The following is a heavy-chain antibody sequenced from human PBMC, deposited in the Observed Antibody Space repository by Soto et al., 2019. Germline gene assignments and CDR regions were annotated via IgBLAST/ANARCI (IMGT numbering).Heavy chain of an antibody. Sequence: SETLSLTCTVSGGSISSGGYYWSWIRQHPGKGLEWIGYVYYSGSTYYNPSLKSRVTISVDTSKNQFSLKLSSVTAADTAVYYCARGGEAAAGYVGEFDPWGQGPLVTVSS. CDR2: VYYSGST. CDR1: GGSISSGGYY. D-gene: IGHD6-13*01. J-gene: IGHJ5*02. V-gene: IGHV4-31*03. CDR3: ARGGEAAAGYVGEFDP.